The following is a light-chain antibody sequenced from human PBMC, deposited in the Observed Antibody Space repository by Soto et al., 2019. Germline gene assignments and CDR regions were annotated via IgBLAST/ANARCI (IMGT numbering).Light chain of an antibody. CDR3: QQYDNLLP. CDR1: QDISNY. CDR2: DAS. J-gene: IGKJ3*01. Sequence: DIQMTQSPSSLSASVGDRVTITCQASQDISNYLNWYQQKPGKAPKLLIYDASNLETGVPSRFSGSGSGTDFTFTISSLQPEDIATYYCQQYDNLLPFGPGTIVDIK. V-gene: IGKV1-33*01.